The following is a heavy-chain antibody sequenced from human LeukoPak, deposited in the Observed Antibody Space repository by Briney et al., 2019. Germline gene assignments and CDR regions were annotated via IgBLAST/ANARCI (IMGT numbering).Heavy chain of an antibody. J-gene: IGHJ4*02. CDR2: IYSGST. Sequence: SETLSLTCTVSGYSISSGYYWGWIRQPPGKGLEWIGSIYSGSTYYNPSLKSRVTISVDTSKNQFSLKLSSVTAADTAVYYCARQGGEWELLIGSFDYWGQGTLVTVSS. CDR3: ARQGGEWELLIGSFDY. CDR1: GYSISSGYY. V-gene: IGHV4-38-2*02. D-gene: IGHD1-26*01.